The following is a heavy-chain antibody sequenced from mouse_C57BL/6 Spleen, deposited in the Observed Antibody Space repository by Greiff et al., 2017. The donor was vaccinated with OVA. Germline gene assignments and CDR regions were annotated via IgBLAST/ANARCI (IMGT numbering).Heavy chain of an antibody. Sequence: QVQLQQSGPGLVQPSQSLSITCTVSGFSLTSYGVHWVRQSPGKGLEWLGVIWRGGSTDYNAAFISRLSISKDNSKSQFFFKMNSLQAGDTAIYYCARKGYDYDGAWFAYWGQGTLVTVSA. J-gene: IGHJ3*01. V-gene: IGHV2-2*01. D-gene: IGHD2-4*01. CDR2: IWRGGST. CDR3: ARKGYDYDGAWFAY. CDR1: GFSLTSYG.